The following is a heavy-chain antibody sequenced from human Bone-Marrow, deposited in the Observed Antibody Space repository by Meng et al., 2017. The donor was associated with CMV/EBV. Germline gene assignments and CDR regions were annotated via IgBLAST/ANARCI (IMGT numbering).Heavy chain of an antibody. CDR3: ARERRLGRYYFDY. CDR2: INHSGST. CDR1: VGSFIGYA. D-gene: IGHD1-26*01. V-gene: IGHV4-34*01. J-gene: IGHJ4*02. Sequence: PVLVGSFIGYAWSWFRQPPGKGLEWIGEINHSGSTNYNPSLKSRVTISVDTSKNQFSLKLSSVTAADTAVYYCARERRLGRYYFDYWGQGTLVTVSS.